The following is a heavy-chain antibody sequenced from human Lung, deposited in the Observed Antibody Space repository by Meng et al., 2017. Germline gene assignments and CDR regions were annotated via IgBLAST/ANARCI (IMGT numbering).Heavy chain of an antibody. V-gene: IGHV3-21*01. CDR1: GFTFRSYS. J-gene: IGHJ4*02. CDR2: ISSSST. Sequence: EVQLVESGGGLVKPGGSLRLSCAASGFTFRSYSMNWVRQAPGKGLEWVSSISSSSTYADSVKCRFTISRDNAKNSLYLQMNSLRAEDTAVYYCARGRVVVAATPSDYWGQGTLVTVSS. D-gene: IGHD2-15*01. CDR3: ARGRVVVAATPSDY.